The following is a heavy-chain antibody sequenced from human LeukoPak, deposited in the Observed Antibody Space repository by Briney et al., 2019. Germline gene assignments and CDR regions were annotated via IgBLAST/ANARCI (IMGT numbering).Heavy chain of an antibody. CDR2: IYYSAST. J-gene: IGHJ4*02. CDR1: GGSISSGGYY. V-gene: IGHV4-31*03. Sequence: PSETLSLTCTVSGGSISSGGYYWSWIRQHPGKGLEWIGYIYYSASTYYNPSLKSRVTISVDTSKNQFSLKLSSVTAADTAVYYCARGGVTTKYFDYWGQGTLVTASS. CDR3: ARGGVTTKYFDY. D-gene: IGHD4-11*01.